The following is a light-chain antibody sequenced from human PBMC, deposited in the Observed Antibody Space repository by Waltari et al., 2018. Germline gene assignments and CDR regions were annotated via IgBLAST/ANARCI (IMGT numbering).Light chain of an antibody. Sequence: QSVLTQSPSVSAASGQKVTISCSGGSPNIGNNYVSWYQQFPGTAPKLLIDEELRRPSGISSQVSGTKSGTAATLVIRGRQTGDEADSYCGTWASSMSVGVLGGGTKVTVL. J-gene: IGLJ2*01. CDR1: SPNIGNNY. CDR2: EEL. CDR3: GTWASSMSVGV. V-gene: IGLV1-51*01.